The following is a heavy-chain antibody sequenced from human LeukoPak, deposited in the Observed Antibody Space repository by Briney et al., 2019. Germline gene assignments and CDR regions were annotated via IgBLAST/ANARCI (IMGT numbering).Heavy chain of an antibody. CDR2: IYYSGST. J-gene: IGHJ4*02. D-gene: IGHD3-10*01. V-gene: IGHV4-39*01. Sequence: SETLSLTCIVSGDSINRNSNYWGWLGQPPGRELESIGSIYYSGSTYYNPSLKSRVTISADASKNRFSLRLSSVTATDTAVYYCARHGFYYASGPLFDYWGQGILVTVSS. CDR1: GDSINRNSNY. CDR3: ARHGFYYASGPLFDY.